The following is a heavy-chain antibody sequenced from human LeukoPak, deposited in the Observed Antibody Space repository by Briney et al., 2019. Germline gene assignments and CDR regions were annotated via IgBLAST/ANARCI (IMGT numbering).Heavy chain of an antibody. J-gene: IGHJ1*01. CDR2: ISAYNGNT. Sequence: GASVKVSCKASGYTFTSYGISWVRQAPGQGLEWMGWISAYNGNTNYAQKLQGRVTMTTDTSTSTAYMELRSLRSDDTAVYYRARTTRYYDFWSGYYQHWGQGTLVTVSS. V-gene: IGHV1-18*01. CDR3: ARTTRYYDFWSGYYQH. CDR1: GYTFTSYG. D-gene: IGHD3-3*01.